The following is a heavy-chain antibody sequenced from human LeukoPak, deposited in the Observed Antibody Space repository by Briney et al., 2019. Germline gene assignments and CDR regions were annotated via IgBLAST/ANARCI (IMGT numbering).Heavy chain of an antibody. CDR2: ISSSSTYI. Sequence: GGSLRLSCAASGFTFSSYGMTWVRQAPGKGLEWVSCISSSSTYIYYADSVKGRFTISRDNAKNSLYLQMNSLRAEDTAVYYCARAHNWKYGTFDYWGQGTLVTVSS. D-gene: IGHD1-7*01. CDR3: ARAHNWKYGTFDY. J-gene: IGHJ4*02. CDR1: GFTFSSYG. V-gene: IGHV3-21*01.